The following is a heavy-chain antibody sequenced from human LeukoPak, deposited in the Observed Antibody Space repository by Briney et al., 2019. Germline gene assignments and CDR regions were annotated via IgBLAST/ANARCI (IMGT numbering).Heavy chain of an antibody. J-gene: IGHJ4*02. CDR3: AREGPTLDY. V-gene: IGHV4-34*01. CDR1: GGSFSGYY. CDR2: INHSGST. Sequence: SETLSLTCAVYGGSFSGYYWSWIRQPPGKGLEWIGEINHSGSTNYNPSLKSRVTISVDTSKNQFSLKLSSVTAADTAVHYCAREGPTLDYWGQGTLVTVSS.